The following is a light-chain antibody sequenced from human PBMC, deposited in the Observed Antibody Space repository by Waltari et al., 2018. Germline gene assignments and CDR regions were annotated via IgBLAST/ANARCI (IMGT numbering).Light chain of an antibody. V-gene: IGKV1-9*01. Sequence: CRARQGISNFLAWYQQKPGKAPEVLIFAASTLRTGVPSRFSGRGSGTDFTLTISSLQPEDFATYFCQQLDTYPRTFGQGTKVEIK. CDR1: QGISNF. CDR3: QQLDTYPRT. J-gene: IGKJ1*01. CDR2: AAS.